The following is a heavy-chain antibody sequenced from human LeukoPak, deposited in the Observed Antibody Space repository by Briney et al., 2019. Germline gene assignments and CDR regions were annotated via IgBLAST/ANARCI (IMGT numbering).Heavy chain of an antibody. CDR1: GFTFSTSA. CDR3: VKEVVRDYFDY. CDR2: ISGSGGST. J-gene: IGHJ4*02. Sequence: GGSLRLSCAASGFTFSTSAMSWVRQAPGKGLEWVSSISGSGGSTHYAASVKGRFTISSDNSKNTLSLQMNSLRAEDTAVYYCVKEVVRDYFDYWGQGTLVTVSS. D-gene: IGHD3-10*01. V-gene: IGHV3-23*01.